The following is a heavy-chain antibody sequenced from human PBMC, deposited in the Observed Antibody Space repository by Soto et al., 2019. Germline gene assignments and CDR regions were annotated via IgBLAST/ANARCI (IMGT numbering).Heavy chain of an antibody. V-gene: IGHV5-51*01. CDR3: ARLGYVDYYGMDV. J-gene: IGHJ6*02. CDR2: IYPGDSDT. Sequence: GESLKISCXGSGYSFTSYWIGWVRQMPGKGLEWMGIIYPGDSDTRYSPSFQGQVTISADKSISTAYLQWSSLKASDTAMYYCARLGYVDYYGMDVWGQGTTVTVSS. D-gene: IGHD3-16*01. CDR1: GYSFTSYW.